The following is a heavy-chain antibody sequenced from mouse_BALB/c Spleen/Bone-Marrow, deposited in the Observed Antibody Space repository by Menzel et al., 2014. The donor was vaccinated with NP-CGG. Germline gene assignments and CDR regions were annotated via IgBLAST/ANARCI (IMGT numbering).Heavy chain of an antibody. D-gene: IGHD2-10*02. Sequence: VQLQQSEAELVRPGSSVKISCKASGYPFSSYWMNWVKQRPGQGLEWIGQIYPGDGETNYNGKFKGNATLTADKSSSTAYMQLISLTSEDSAVYFCARKYGDYWGQGTTLTVSS. CDR1: GYPFSSYW. V-gene: IGHV1-80*01. J-gene: IGHJ2*01. CDR2: IYPGDGET. CDR3: ARKYGDY.